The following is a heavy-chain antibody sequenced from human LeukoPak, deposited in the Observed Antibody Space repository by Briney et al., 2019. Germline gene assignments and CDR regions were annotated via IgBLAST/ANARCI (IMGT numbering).Heavy chain of an antibody. Sequence: PGGSLRLSCAASGFTFSSYGMHWVRQAPGKGLEWVAVISYDGSNKYYADSVKGRFTISRDNSKNTLYLQMNSLRAEDTAVYYCAKGRGYSGYDSNWFDPWGQGTLVTVSS. J-gene: IGHJ5*02. CDR2: ISYDGSNK. CDR3: AKGRGYSGYDSNWFDP. D-gene: IGHD5-12*01. V-gene: IGHV3-30*18. CDR1: GFTFSSYG.